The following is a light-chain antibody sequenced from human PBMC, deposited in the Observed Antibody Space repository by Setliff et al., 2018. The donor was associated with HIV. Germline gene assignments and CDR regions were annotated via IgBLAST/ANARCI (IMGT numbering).Light chain of an antibody. CDR3: CSYAGSSTPYV. J-gene: IGLJ1*01. V-gene: IGLV2-23*02. Sequence: QSVLTQPASVSGSPGQSITISCTGTSSDVGSYSLVSWYQQHPGKAPKLIIYEVTKRLSGVSDRFSGSKSGNTASLTISGLQAEDEADYYCCSYAGSSTPYVFGTGTKVTVL. CDR1: SSDVGSYSL. CDR2: EVT.